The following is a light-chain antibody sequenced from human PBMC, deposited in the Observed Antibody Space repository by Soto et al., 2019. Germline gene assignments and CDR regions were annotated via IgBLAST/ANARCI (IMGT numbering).Light chain of an antibody. CDR2: AAS. CDR1: QSISSY. CDR3: QQSYSTLWT. J-gene: IGKJ1*01. Sequence: DIQMTQPPSSLSASVGDRVTITCRASQSISSYLNLYQQKPGKAPKLLIYAASSLQSGVPSRFSGSGSGTDFTLTISSLQPEDFATDYGQQSYSTLWTFGQGTKVEIK. V-gene: IGKV1-39*01.